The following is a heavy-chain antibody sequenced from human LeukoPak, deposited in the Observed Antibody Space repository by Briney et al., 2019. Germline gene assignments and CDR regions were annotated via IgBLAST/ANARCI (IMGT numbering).Heavy chain of an antibody. J-gene: IGHJ4*02. CDR1: GGSISSYY. CDR3: ARAQYSGSYSPPYFDY. V-gene: IGHV4-59*01. D-gene: IGHD6-13*01. Sequence: PSETLSLTCTVSGGSISSYYWSWIRQPPGEGLEWIGYIYYSGSTNYNPSLKSRVTISVDTSKNQFSLKLSSVTAADTAVYYCARAQYSGSYSPPYFDYWGQGTLVTVSS. CDR2: IYYSGST.